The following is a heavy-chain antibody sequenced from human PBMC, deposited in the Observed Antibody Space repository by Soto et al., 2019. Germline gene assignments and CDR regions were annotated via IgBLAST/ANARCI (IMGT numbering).Heavy chain of an antibody. Sequence: PSQTLSRTCAISVDSVSSNSAAWNWIRQSPSRGLEWLGRTYYRSKWYNDYAVSVKSRITINPDTSKNQFSLQLNSVTPEDTAVYYCARGGIAALPYYYYYMYVWGKGTTVTVSS. D-gene: IGHD6-6*01. CDR3: ARGGIAALPYYYYYMYV. CDR2: TYYRSKWYN. CDR1: VDSVSSNSAA. J-gene: IGHJ6*03. V-gene: IGHV6-1*01.